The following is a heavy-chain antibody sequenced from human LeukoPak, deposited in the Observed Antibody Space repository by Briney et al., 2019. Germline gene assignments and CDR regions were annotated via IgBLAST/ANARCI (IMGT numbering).Heavy chain of an antibody. D-gene: IGHD6-13*01. CDR1: GFTFSSYG. Sequence: AGSLRLSCAASGFTFSSYGMHWVRQAPGKGLEWVAVISYDGSNKYYADSVKGRFTISRDNSKNTLYLQMNSLRAEDTAVYFCEKGTGYSSSWPFDYWGQGTLVTVSS. CDR3: EKGTGYSSSWPFDY. J-gene: IGHJ4*02. V-gene: IGHV3-30*18. CDR2: ISYDGSNK.